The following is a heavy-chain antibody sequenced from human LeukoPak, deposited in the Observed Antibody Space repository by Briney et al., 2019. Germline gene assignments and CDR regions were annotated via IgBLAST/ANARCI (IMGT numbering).Heavy chain of an antibody. J-gene: IGHJ3*02. V-gene: IGHV4-4*07. Sequence: SETLSLTCTVSGGSISSYYWSWIRQPAGKGLEWIGRIYTSGSTNYNPSLKSRVTMSVDTSKDQFSLKLSSVTAADTAVYYCATQDTLSSFDIWGQGTMVTVSS. D-gene: IGHD2-15*01. CDR1: GGSISSYY. CDR2: IYTSGST. CDR3: ATQDTLSSFDI.